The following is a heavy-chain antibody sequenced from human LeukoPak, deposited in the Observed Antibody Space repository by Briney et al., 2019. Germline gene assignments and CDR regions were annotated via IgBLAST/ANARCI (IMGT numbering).Heavy chain of an antibody. J-gene: IGHJ4*02. D-gene: IGHD3-10*01. V-gene: IGHV3-48*04. CDR3: ARGITMVRGVSAFDY. Sequence: GGSLRLSCAASGFTFSSYSMNWVRQAPGKGLEWVSYISGSSSTIYYADSVKGRFTISRDNAKNSLYLQMNSLRAEDTAVYYCARGITMVRGVSAFDYWGQGTLVTVSS. CDR1: GFTFSSYS. CDR2: ISGSSSTI.